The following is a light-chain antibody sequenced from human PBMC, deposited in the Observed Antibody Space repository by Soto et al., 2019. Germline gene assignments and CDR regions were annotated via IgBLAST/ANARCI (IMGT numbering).Light chain of an antibody. Sequence: QSVLTQPPSASGTPGQRITISCSGSSSNIGDNPVNWYQQLPGAAPKLLIYINDQRPSGVPDRFSGSKSGNTASLTISGLQAEDEADYYCVSYTTSASYVFGTGTKVTVL. V-gene: IGLV1-44*01. CDR1: SSNIGDNP. J-gene: IGLJ1*01. CDR3: VSYTTSASYV. CDR2: IND.